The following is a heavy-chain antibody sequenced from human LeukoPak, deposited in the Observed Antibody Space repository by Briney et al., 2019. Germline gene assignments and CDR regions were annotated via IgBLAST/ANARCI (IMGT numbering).Heavy chain of an antibody. V-gene: IGHV3-30-3*01. CDR3: SSYPTDSSY. Sequence: PGGSMRLSCAASGFTFSSYAMHWVRQAPGKGLEWVAVISYDGSNKYYADSVKGRFTISRDNSKNTLYLQMNSLRAEDTAVYYCSSYPTDSSYWGQGKLVTVSS. D-gene: IGHD2-15*01. J-gene: IGHJ4*02. CDR2: ISYDGSNK. CDR1: GFTFSSYA.